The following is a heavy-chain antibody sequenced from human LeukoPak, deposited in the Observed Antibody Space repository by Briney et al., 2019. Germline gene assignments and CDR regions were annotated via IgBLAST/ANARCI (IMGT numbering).Heavy chain of an antibody. J-gene: IGHJ4*02. V-gene: IGHV4-34*01. Sequence: PSETLSLTCAVYGGSFSGYYWSWIRQPPGKGLEWIGEINHSGSTNYNPSLKSRVTISVDTSKNQFSLKLSSVTAADTAVYYCRVSSSMDYFDYWGQGTLVTVSS. CDR3: RVSSSMDYFDY. CDR2: INHSGST. D-gene: IGHD6-6*01. CDR1: GGSFSGYY.